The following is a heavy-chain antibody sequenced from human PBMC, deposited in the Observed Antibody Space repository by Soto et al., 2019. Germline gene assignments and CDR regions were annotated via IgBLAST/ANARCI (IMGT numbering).Heavy chain of an antibody. D-gene: IGHD1-26*01. Sequence: QVQLVQSGAEEKKPGASVKVSCKASGYTFTSYSLHWVRHAPGQRLEWMGWINAGNGNTKYSQKFQGRVTITRDTSASTVYMGLSSLRSEDTAVYYCASNRLGATPYGMDVWGQGTTVTVSS. CDR2: INAGNGNT. J-gene: IGHJ6*02. CDR1: GYTFTSYS. CDR3: ASNRLGATPYGMDV. V-gene: IGHV1-3*05.